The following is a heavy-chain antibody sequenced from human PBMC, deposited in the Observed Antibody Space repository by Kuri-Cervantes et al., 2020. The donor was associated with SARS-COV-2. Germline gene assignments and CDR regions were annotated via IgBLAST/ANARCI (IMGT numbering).Heavy chain of an antibody. D-gene: IGHD1-26*01. V-gene: IGHV1-18*01. CDR2: ISAYNGNT. CDR1: GYTFTSYG. Sequence: ASVKVSCKASGYTFTSYGISWVRQAPGQGLEWMGWISAYNGNTNYAQKLQGRVTITADKSTSTAYMELSSLRSEDTAVYYCARDSGGSYLDYWGQGTLVTVSS. CDR3: ARDSGGSYLDY. J-gene: IGHJ4*02.